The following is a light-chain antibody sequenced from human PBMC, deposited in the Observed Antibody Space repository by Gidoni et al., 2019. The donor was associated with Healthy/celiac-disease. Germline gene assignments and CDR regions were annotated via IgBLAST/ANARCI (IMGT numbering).Light chain of an antibody. V-gene: IGKV1-33*01. CDR1: QDISNY. CDR3: QQYDNPLLT. CDR2: DAS. Sequence: DIQMTQSRSSLSASVGDRVTITCQASQDISNYLNWYQQKPGKAPKLLIYDASNLETGVPSRFSGSGSGTDFTFTISSLQPEDIATYYCQQYDNPLLTFGGGTKVEIK. J-gene: IGKJ4*01.